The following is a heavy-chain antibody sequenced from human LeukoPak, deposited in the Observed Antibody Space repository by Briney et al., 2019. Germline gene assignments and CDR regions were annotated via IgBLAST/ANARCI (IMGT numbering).Heavy chain of an antibody. CDR1: GGSIKNYY. CDR2: IYDSGST. J-gene: IGHJ4*02. D-gene: IGHD3-22*01. V-gene: IGHV4-59*01. CDR3: ARASSSGYHYFFDY. Sequence: SETLSLTRTVSGGSIKNYYWSWIRQPPGKGLEWIGYIYDSGSTNYNPSLKSRVTISVDTSKNQFSLKLSSVTAADTAVYYCARASSSGYHYFFDYWGQGTLVTVSS.